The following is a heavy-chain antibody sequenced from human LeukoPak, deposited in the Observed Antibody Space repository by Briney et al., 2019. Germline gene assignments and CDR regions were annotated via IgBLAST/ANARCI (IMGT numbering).Heavy chain of an antibody. D-gene: IGHD1-26*01. J-gene: IGHJ3*02. CDR1: GFTFSSYG. Sequence: GGSLRLSCAASGFTFSSYGMHWVRQAPGKGLEWVAFIRYDGSNKYYADSVKGRFTISRDNSKNTLYLQMNSLGAEDTAVYYCAKTNRGGVGASRYAFDIWGQGTMVTVSS. CDR2: IRYDGSNK. CDR3: AKTNRGGVGASRYAFDI. V-gene: IGHV3-30*02.